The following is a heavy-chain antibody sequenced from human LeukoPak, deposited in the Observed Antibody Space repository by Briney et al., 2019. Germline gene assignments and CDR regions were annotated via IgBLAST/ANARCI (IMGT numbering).Heavy chain of an antibody. CDR3: ARTLYSSGSWVYDP. D-gene: IGHD6-19*01. Sequence: SGPTLVNPTQTLTLTCTFSEFSLSTSGMCVSWIRQPPGKALEWLALIDWDDDKYYSTSLKTRLTISKDTSKNQVVLTITNMDPVDTATYYCARTLYSSGSWVYDPWGQGTLVTVSS. CDR1: EFSLSTSGMC. J-gene: IGHJ5*02. V-gene: IGHV2-70*01. CDR2: IDWDDDK.